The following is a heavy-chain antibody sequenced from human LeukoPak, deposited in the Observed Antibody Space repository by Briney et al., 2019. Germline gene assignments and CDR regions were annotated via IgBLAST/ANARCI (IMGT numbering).Heavy chain of an antibody. J-gene: IGHJ4*02. CDR1: GFTFSSYE. CDR3: AREIVSAVAGNFDY. D-gene: IGHD6-19*01. CDR2: ISSGGSTR. Sequence: PGGSPRLSCAASGFTFSSYEMNWVRQAPGKGPEWVSYISSGGSTRTYADSVKGRFTISRDNAKNSLYLEMNSLRAEDTAVYYCAREIVSAVAGNFDYWGQRTLVTVSS. V-gene: IGHV3-48*03.